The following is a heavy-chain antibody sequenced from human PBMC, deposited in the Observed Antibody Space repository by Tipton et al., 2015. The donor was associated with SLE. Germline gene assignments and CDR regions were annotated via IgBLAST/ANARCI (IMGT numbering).Heavy chain of an antibody. CDR1: GGSISRGGYY. CDR2: MSYIGST. D-gene: IGHD3-3*01. Sequence: TLSLTCTVSGGSISRGGYYWGWISQHPGKGLEWIGYMSYIGSTYYNPSFKSRVTISVDTSKNQFSLTLSSVTAADTAVYYCAREEENDFWSGGDAFVIRGQVIMVTVSS. V-gene: IGHV4-31*03. J-gene: IGHJ3*02. CDR3: AREEENDFWSGGDAFVI.